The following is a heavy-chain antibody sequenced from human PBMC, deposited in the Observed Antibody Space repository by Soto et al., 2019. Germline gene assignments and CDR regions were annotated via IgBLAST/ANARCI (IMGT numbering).Heavy chain of an antibody. CDR2: IWYDGSNK. Sequence: QVQLVESGGGVVQPGNSLRLSCAASGFTFSSYGMHWVRQAPGKGLEWVAVIWYDGSNKYYADSVKGRFTISRDNSKNTLYLQMNSLRAEDTAVYYCAKAASYYYDSSGYYSNAFDIWGQGTMVTVSS. CDR3: AKAASYYYDSSGYYSNAFDI. V-gene: IGHV3-33*06. J-gene: IGHJ3*02. CDR1: GFTFSSYG. D-gene: IGHD3-22*01.